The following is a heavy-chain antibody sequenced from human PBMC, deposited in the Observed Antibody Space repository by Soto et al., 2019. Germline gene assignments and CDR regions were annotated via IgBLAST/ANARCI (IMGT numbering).Heavy chain of an antibody. Sequence: GASVKVSCKASGYTFTGYYMHWVRQAPGQGLEWMGWINPNSGGTNYAQRLQGRVTMTTDTSTSTAYMELRSLRSDDTAVYYCARDLNGSGNYYTDYWGQGTLVTVSS. CDR1: GYTFTGYY. V-gene: IGHV1-2*02. D-gene: IGHD3-10*01. J-gene: IGHJ4*02. CDR2: INPNSGGT. CDR3: ARDLNGSGNYYTDY.